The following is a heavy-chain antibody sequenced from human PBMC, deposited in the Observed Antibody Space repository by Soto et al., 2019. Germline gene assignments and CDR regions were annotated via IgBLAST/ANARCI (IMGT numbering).Heavy chain of an antibody. J-gene: IGHJ3*02. CDR2: IFTGGST. V-gene: IGHV3-53*04. CDR1: GFTVSSNY. CDR3: ARDRQSSGRIKAFDI. Sequence: EVQLVESGGGLVQPGGSLRLSCAASGFTVSSNYMSWVPQAPGKGLEWVSVIFTGGSTYYAHSVNGRFTISRHSSMKAVYIRMDSLRAQDTAVYYCARDRQSSGRIKAFDIWGQGTMVTVSS. D-gene: IGHD6-19*01.